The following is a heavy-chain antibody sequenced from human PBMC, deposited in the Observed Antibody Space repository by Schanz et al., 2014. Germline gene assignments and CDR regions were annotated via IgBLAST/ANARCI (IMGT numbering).Heavy chain of an antibody. J-gene: IGHJ6*03. Sequence: VKLLESGGHLVQPGRSLRLSCTGSRFTISRNPIHWVRQAPGKGLEWVAVMSYDGSNKYYADSVKGRFTISRDTPKNTLYVQMNSLRADDTAVYYCAKDYQDCSSTSCYLWENYYMDVWGKGTTVTVSS. V-gene: IGHV3-30-3*01. D-gene: IGHD2-2*01. CDR2: MSYDGSNK. CDR3: AKDYQDCSSTSCYLWENYYMDV. CDR1: RFTISRNP.